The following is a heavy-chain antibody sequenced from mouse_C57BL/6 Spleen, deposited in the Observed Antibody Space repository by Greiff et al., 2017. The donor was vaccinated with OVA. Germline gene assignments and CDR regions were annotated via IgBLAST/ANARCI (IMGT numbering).Heavy chain of an antibody. Sequence: EVHLVESGGGLVKPGGSLKLSCAASGFTFSSYAMSWVRQTPEKRLEWVATISDGGSYTYYPDNVKGRFTISRDNAKNNLYLQMSHLKSEDTAMYYCARGPITTVVATDWYFDVWGTGTTVTVSS. CDR1: GFTFSSYA. D-gene: IGHD1-1*01. V-gene: IGHV5-4*01. CDR2: ISDGGSYT. J-gene: IGHJ1*03. CDR3: ARGPITTVVATDWYFDV.